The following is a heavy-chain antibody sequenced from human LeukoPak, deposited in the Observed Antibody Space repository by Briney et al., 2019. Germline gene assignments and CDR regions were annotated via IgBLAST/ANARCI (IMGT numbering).Heavy chain of an antibody. CDR1: GFNFRTHG. CDR3: ARAPSNAHFDY. V-gene: IGHV3-30*12. D-gene: IGHD3-3*02. CDR2: ISYDGSNK. Sequence: GGSLRLSCAASGFNFRTHGMHWVRQAPGKGLEWVAVISYDGSNKYYADSVKGRFTISRDNSNNTVYLQMNSLRAEDTAVYYCARAPSNAHFDYWGQGTLVTVSS. J-gene: IGHJ4*02.